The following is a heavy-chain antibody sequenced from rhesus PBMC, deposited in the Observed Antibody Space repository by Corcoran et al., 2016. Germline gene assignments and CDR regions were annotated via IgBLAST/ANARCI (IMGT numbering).Heavy chain of an antibody. CDR2: ISGISGST. CDR1: GYSISSGYY. CDR3: ARPPYGSSYTDY. J-gene: IGHJ4*01. Sequence: QVQLQESGPGLVKPSETLSLTCAVSGYSISSGYYWGWIRQPPGKGLEYIGYISGISGSTYYNPSLKSRVTMSKDTSKNQCSLKLSSVTAADTAVYYCARPPYGSSYTDYWGQGVLVTVSS. D-gene: IGHD4-29*01. V-gene: IGHV4-99*01.